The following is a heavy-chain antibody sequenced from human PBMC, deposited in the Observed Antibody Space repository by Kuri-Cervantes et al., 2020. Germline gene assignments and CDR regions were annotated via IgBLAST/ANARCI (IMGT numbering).Heavy chain of an antibody. CDR1: GFTFSSYD. CDR3: AREGVTMVRGVISDEYYYYGMDV. V-gene: IGHV3-13*01. Sequence: GGSLRLSCAASGFTFSSYDMHWVRQATGKGLEWVSAIGTAGGTYYPGSVKGRFTISRENAKNSLYLQMNSLRAGDTAVYYCAREGVTMVRGVISDEYYYYGMDVWGQGTTVTVSS. J-gene: IGHJ6*02. CDR2: IGTAGGT. D-gene: IGHD3-10*01.